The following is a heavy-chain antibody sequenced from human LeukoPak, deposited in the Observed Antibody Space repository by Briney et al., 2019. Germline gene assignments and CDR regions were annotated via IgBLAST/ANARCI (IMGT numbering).Heavy chain of an antibody. CDR1: GFTFSSYA. V-gene: IGHV3-30-3*01. J-gene: IGHJ4*02. D-gene: IGHD3-22*01. Sequence: GRSLRFSCAASGFTFSSYAMHWVRQAPGKGLEWVAVISYDGSNKYYADSVKGRFTISRDNSKNTLYLQMNSLRAEDTAVYYCARSYITMIVVVTYFDYWGQGTLVTVSS. CDR3: ARSYITMIVVVTYFDY. CDR2: ISYDGSNK.